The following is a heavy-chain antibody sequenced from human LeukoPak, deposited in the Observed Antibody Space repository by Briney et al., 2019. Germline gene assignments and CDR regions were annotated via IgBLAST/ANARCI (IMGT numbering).Heavy chain of an antibody. V-gene: IGHV1-69*10. CDR1: GGSFRNHA. CDR2: IIPLFPIS. CDR3: ALIPYCTTATCYYFDF. Sequence: GASVKVSCKASGGSFRNHAISWVRQAPGQGLEWMGGIIPLFPISKYAQKLQGRVTMTADTSTSTTYMELRSLRSDDTAVYYCALIPYCTTATCYYFDFWGQGTLVTVSS. J-gene: IGHJ4*02. D-gene: IGHD2-2*01.